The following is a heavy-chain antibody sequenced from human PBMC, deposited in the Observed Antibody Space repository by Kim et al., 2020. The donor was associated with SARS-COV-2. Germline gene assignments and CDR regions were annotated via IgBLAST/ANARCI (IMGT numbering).Heavy chain of an antibody. CDR3: ARGSATMVRGVTLWTSFDY. J-gene: IGHJ4*02. CDR2: INHSGST. CDR1: GGSFSGYY. V-gene: IGHV4-34*01. D-gene: IGHD3-10*01. Sequence: SETLSLTCAVYGGSFSGYYWSWIRQPPGKGLEWIGEINHSGSTNYNPSLKSRVTISVDTSKNQFSLKLSSVTAADTAVYYCARGSATMVRGVTLWTSFDYWGQGTLVTVSS.